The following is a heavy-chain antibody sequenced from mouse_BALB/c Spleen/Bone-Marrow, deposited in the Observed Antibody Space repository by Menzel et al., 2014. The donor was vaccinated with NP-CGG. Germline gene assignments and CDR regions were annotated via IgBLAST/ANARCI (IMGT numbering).Heavy chain of an antibody. J-gene: IGHJ4*01. D-gene: IGHD1-1*01. CDR1: GFSLTSYG. Sequence: VKLQESGPGLVAPSQSLSITCTVSGFSLTSYGVHWVRQPPGKVLEWLGVIWAGGSTNYNSALMSRLSISKDNSKSQVFLKMNSLQTDATPMYYCARGSYYEGAMDYWGQGTSVTGSS. CDR3: ARGSYYEGAMDY. V-gene: IGHV2-9*02. CDR2: IWAGGST.